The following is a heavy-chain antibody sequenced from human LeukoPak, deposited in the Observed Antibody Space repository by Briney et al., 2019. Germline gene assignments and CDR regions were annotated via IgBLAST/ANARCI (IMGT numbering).Heavy chain of an antibody. CDR2: INFIGRT. Sequence: PSEILSLTCTVSGFSVSDPLSYWGWVRQPPGKGLEWIAEINFIGRTSYNSSLNSRVTMSVDTSKNQFSLKMTSLTAADTAVYFCARLTKGRYFDYIFAFWGQGILVTVSS. J-gene: IGHJ4*02. CDR1: GFSVSDPLSY. D-gene: IGHD3-9*01. CDR3: ARLTKGRYFDYIFAF. V-gene: IGHV4-39*01.